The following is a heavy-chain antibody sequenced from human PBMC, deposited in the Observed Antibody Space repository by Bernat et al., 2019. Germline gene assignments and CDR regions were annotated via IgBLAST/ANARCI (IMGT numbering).Heavy chain of an antibody. V-gene: IGHV3-21*01. Sequence: EGRGVGGGGGRVKNGGSLRLSCAASGFTFSSYSMNWVRQAPGKGLEWVSSISSSSSYIYYADSVKGRFTISRDNAKNSLYLQMNSLRAEDTAVYYCARGYYDSSGYPYYFDYWGQGTLVTVSS. CDR3: ARGYYDSSGYPYYFDY. CDR2: ISSSSSYI. CDR1: GFTFSSYS. D-gene: IGHD3-22*01. J-gene: IGHJ4*02.